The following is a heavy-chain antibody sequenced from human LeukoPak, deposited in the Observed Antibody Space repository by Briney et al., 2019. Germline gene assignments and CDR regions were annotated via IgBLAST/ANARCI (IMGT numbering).Heavy chain of an antibody. Sequence: GGSLRLSCTASGFTFGDYGMSWVRQAPGKGLEWVGFIRSKAYGGTTEYAASVKGRFIISRDDFKSIAYLQMNSLKTEDTAVYYCTRSSSGWYSDYWGQGTTVTVSS. CDR3: TRSSSGWYSDY. CDR2: IRSKAYGGTT. J-gene: IGHJ4*03. V-gene: IGHV3-49*04. D-gene: IGHD6-19*01. CDR1: GFTFGDYG.